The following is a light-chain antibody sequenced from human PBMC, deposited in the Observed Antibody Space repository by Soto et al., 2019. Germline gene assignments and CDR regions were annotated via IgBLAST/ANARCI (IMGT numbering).Light chain of an antibody. CDR3: QQYYNSPWA. CDR2: AAS. V-gene: IGKV1D-8*01. J-gene: IGKJ1*01. Sequence: VIWMTQSPSLLSASTGDTVTITCRISQDISSYLAWYQQKPGKAPDLLIFAASTLQSGVPSRFSGSGSGTDFTLTISYLESEDFATYYSQQYYNSPWALGQGTQVEIK. CDR1: QDISSY.